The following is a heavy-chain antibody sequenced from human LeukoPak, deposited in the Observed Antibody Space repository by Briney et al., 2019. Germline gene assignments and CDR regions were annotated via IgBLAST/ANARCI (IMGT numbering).Heavy chain of an antibody. J-gene: IGHJ3*02. Sequence: PGGSLRLSCSASGFTFSSYAMHWVRQAPGKGLEYVSAISSNGGSTYYADSVKGRFTISRDNSKNTLYLQMSSLRAEDTAVYYCVENYGDFPSRAFDIWGQGTMLTVSS. D-gene: IGHD4-17*01. CDR1: GFTFSSYA. CDR3: VENYGDFPSRAFDI. V-gene: IGHV3-64D*06. CDR2: ISSNGGST.